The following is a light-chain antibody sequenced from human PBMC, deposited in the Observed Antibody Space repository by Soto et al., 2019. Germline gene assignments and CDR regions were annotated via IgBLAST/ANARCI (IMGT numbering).Light chain of an antibody. CDR1: SSDVGGYDF. Sequence: QSVLTQPASVSGSVAQSITMSCTGTSSDVGGYDFVSWYQHHPGKAPKLIIYEVRTRPSGVSDRFSGSKSGNTASLTISGLQAEDEADYYCSSYTSDWGVFGTGTKVTVL. J-gene: IGLJ1*01. CDR3: SSYTSDWGV. V-gene: IGLV2-14*01. CDR2: EVR.